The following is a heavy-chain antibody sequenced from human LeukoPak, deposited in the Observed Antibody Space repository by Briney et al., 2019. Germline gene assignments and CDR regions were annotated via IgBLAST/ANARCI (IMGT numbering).Heavy chain of an antibody. CDR3: ARAGGYQLTNLDY. D-gene: IGHD2-2*01. V-gene: IGHV4-30-2*01. Sequence: PSETLSLTCTVSGGSVSSGSYYWRWIRQPPGKGLEWIGYIYHSGSTYYNPSLKSRVTISVDRSKNQFSLKLSSVTAADTAVYYCARAGGYQLTNLDYWGQGTLVTVSS. CDR1: GGSVSSGSYY. CDR2: IYHSGST. J-gene: IGHJ4*02.